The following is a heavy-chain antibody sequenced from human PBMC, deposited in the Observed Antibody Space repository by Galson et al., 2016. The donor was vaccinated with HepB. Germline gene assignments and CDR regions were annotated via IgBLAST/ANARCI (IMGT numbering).Heavy chain of an antibody. CDR2: INSDGNTT. V-gene: IGHV3-74*01. Sequence: SLRLSCAASGFTFSSYWMHWVRQAPGKGLEWVSRINSDGNTTNYADSVKGRFTISRDNAKNTLYLQMNSLRAEDTAVYYCAREGYYYDNSFFRRENAFDIWGQGTMVTVSS. D-gene: IGHD3-22*01. CDR1: GFTFSSYW. CDR3: AREGYYYDNSFFRRENAFDI. J-gene: IGHJ3*02.